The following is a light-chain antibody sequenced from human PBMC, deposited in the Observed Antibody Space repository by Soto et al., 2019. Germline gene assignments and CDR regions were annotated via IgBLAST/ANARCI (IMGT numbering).Light chain of an antibody. CDR3: QQCFSIPPT. CDR1: HSIDNY. CDR2: AAS. J-gene: IGKJ1*01. V-gene: IGKV1-39*01. Sequence: DIQMTQSPSSLSASVGDRITITCRASHSIDNYLSWYQLKPGKAPRLLIYAASNLQRGVPSRFTGSGSGTDFILTINNLQPDDFAVYYCQQCFSIPPTFGHGTKVETK.